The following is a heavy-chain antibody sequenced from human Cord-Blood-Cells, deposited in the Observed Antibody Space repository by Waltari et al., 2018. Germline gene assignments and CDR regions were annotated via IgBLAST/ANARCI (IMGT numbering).Heavy chain of an antibody. CDR3: ARDRSSYTNWVDP. CDR2: FNPKSGGT. D-gene: IGHD2-2*02. CDR1: GYTFTGCY. V-gene: IGHV1-2*02. Sequence: QVQLVQSGAEVQKPGASVKAACKASGYTFTGCYMHWLRKGPGQGLEWMGWFNPKSGGTNYAQKFHGRVTMTRDTSISTAYMELSRLRSDDTAVYYCARDRSSYTNWVDPWGQGTLVTVSS. J-gene: IGHJ5*02.